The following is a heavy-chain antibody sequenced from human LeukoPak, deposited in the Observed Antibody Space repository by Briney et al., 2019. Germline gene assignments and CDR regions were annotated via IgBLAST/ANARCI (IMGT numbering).Heavy chain of an antibody. CDR2: ISSTSNTI. CDR1: GFTFSSYA. J-gene: IGHJ4*02. CDR3: ARPSRSTGPAY. V-gene: IGHV3-48*02. D-gene: IGHD2-2*01. Sequence: GGSLRLSCAASGFTFSSYAMSWVRQAPGKGLEWVSWISSTSNTIYYADSVKGRFTISRDNAKNSLDLQMNSLRDEDTAVYYCARPSRSTGPAYWGQGTLVTVSS.